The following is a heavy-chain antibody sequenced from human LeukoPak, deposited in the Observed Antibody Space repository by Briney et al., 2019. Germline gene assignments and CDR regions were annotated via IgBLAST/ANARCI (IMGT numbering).Heavy chain of an antibody. Sequence: SETLSLTCTVSGVSFSIYSWSWLRQPPGKGLEWIGYIQNSGNTNYNPSVKSRVTISLDTSKDQFSLKLTSVTAADTAVYYCARDSPVCGGDCFFDYWGQGTLVTVSS. CDR2: IQNSGNT. D-gene: IGHD2-21*02. CDR3: ARDSPVCGGDCFFDY. J-gene: IGHJ4*02. V-gene: IGHV4-59*01. CDR1: GVSFSIYS.